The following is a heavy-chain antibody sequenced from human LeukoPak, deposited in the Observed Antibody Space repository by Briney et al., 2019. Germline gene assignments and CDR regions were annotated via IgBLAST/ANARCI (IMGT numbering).Heavy chain of an antibody. CDR1: AFSFHTYG. V-gene: IGHV1-18*01. CDR2: ISTYNGDT. Sequence: GASVTVSFTTSAFSFHTYGITWVRQAPGQGLEWMGWISTYNGDTNYAQKFHGRVSMTTDTSTNTAYLQLRGLRANDAVVYFCAGPAKGAYCFYYMDGWGKGTTVTVSS. CDR3: AGPAKGAYCFYYMDG. J-gene: IGHJ6*03.